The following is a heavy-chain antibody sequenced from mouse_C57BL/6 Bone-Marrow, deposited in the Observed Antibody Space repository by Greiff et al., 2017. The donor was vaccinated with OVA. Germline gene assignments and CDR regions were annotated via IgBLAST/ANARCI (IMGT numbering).Heavy chain of an antibody. J-gene: IGHJ2*01. Sequence: VNVVESGAELVRPGASVTLSCKASGYTFTDYEMHWVKQTPVHGLEWIGAIDPETGGTAYNQKFKGKAILTADKSSSTAYMELRSLTSEDSAVYYCTREGSTVVATDYFDYWGQGTTLTVSS. CDR3: TREGSTVVATDYFDY. D-gene: IGHD1-1*01. V-gene: IGHV1-15*01. CDR1: GYTFTDYE. CDR2: IDPETGGT.